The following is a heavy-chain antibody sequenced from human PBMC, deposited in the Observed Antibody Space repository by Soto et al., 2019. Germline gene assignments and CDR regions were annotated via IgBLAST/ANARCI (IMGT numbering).Heavy chain of an antibody. CDR3: AKDGANIVVVPAATYYYGMDV. Sequence: GGSLRPSCVASGFTFSTSDMHWVRQDPGQGLEWVAVVSYDERNIYYADSVKGRFSVSRDNSKNTLFLHMNSLRAEDTAVYYCAKDGANIVVVPAATYYYGMDVWGQGTTVTVSS. CDR2: VSYDERNI. J-gene: IGHJ6*02. D-gene: IGHD2-2*01. CDR1: GFTFSTSD. V-gene: IGHV3-30*18.